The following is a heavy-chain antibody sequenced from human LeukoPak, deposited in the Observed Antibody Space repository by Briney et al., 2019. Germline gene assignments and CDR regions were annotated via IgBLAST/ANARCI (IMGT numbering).Heavy chain of an antibody. CDR3: AKDGYYDSSGYIDY. V-gene: IGHV3-23*01. Sequence: GGSLRLSSAASGFTFSSYAMSWVRQAPGKGLEWVSAISGSGGSTYYADSVKGRFTISRDNSKNTLYLQMNSLRAEDTAVYYCAKDGYYDSSGYIDYWGQGTLVTVSS. D-gene: IGHD3-22*01. CDR1: GFTFSSYA. CDR2: ISGSGGST. J-gene: IGHJ4*02.